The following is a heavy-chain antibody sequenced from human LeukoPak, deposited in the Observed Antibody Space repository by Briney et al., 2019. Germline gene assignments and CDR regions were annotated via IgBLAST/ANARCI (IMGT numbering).Heavy chain of an antibody. J-gene: IGHJ5*02. CDR3: ARRYCRGQNGGSCYRNWFDP. V-gene: IGHV4-39*01. Sequence: SETLSLTCTVSGGSISSSSYYWGWIRQPPGKGLEWIGSIYYSGSTYYNPSLKSRVTISVDTSKNQFSLKLNSVTAADTAVYYCARRYCRGQNGGSCYRNWFDPWGQGTLVTVSS. D-gene: IGHD2-15*01. CDR2: IYYSGST. CDR1: GGSISSSSYY.